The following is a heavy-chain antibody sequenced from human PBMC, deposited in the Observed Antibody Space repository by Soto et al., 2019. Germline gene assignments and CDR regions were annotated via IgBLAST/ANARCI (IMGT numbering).Heavy chain of an antibody. V-gene: IGHV3-23*01. D-gene: IGHD3-22*01. J-gene: IGHJ3*02. CDR3: AKAYYYDSSGYSPDDAFDI. CDR1: GFTFSSYA. Sequence: GGSLRLSCAASGFTFSSYAMSWVRQAPGKGLEWVSAISGSGGSTYYEDSVKGRFTIPRNNSKNTLYLQMNSLRAEDTAVYYCAKAYYYDSSGYSPDDAFDIWGQGTMVTVSS. CDR2: ISGSGGST.